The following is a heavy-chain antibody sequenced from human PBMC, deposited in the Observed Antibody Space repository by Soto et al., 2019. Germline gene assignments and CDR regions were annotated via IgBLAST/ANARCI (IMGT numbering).Heavy chain of an antibody. D-gene: IGHD1-7*01. CDR2: MSGSSSTT. J-gene: IGHJ4*02. V-gene: IGHV3-23*01. CDR1: GLTFSNYT. Sequence: PGGSLRLSCATSGLTFSNYTMSWVRQAPGGGLEWVSSMSGSSSTTYYADSVRGRFTISRDRSKNTLYLQMSSLRAEDTALYYCALYQERELPRGIDFWGQGSLVPVSS. CDR3: ALYQERELPRGIDF.